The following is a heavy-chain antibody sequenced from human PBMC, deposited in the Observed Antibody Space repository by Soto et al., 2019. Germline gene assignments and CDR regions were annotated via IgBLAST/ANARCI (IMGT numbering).Heavy chain of an antibody. D-gene: IGHD3-10*01. CDR3: ARVRWDNMVRGVMGYFDY. CDR2: FYFSGNT. V-gene: IGHV4-59*01. J-gene: IGHJ4*02. CDR1: GDSISSYQ. Sequence: SETLSLTCTVSGDSISSYQWSWIRQPPGKGLEWIGYFYFSGNTNYNPSLKGRVTISVSTSKNQFSLNLSSVTAADTAVYYCARVRWDNMVRGVMGYFDYWGQGTLVTVSS.